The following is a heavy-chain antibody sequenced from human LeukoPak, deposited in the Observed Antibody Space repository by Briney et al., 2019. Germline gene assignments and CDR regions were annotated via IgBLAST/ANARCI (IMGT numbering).Heavy chain of an antibody. V-gene: IGHV1-69*13. CDR2: IIPIFGTA. D-gene: IGHD3-22*01. Sequence: SVKVSCKASGGTFSSYAISWVRQAPGQGLEWMGGIIPIFGTANYAQKFQGRVTITADESTSTAYMELSSLRSEDTAVYYCASTGGYPTYYYDSSGYYSGDEYYCYGMDVWGQGTTVTVSS. J-gene: IGHJ6*02. CDR3: ASTGGYPTYYYDSSGYYSGDEYYCYGMDV. CDR1: GGTFSSYA.